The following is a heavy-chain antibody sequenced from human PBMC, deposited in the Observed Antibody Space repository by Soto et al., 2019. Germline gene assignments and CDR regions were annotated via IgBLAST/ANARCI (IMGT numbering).Heavy chain of an antibody. V-gene: IGHV1-18*01. Sequence: QVQLVQSGAEVKKPGASVKVSCKASGYTFTSYGISWVRQAPGQGLEWMGWISAYNGNTNYAQKLQGRVTKTTDTSKSTAYRELRILTSDDTAVYYCSRSGGYDADYWGQGTLVNVSS. J-gene: IGHJ4*02. CDR3: SRSGGYDADY. CDR1: GYTFTSYG. D-gene: IGHD5-12*01. CDR2: ISAYNGNT.